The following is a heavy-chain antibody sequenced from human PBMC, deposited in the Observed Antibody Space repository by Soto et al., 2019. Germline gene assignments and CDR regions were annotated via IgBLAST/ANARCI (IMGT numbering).Heavy chain of an antibody. J-gene: IGHJ3*02. CDR2: IYYSGST. Sequence: SETLCLTCTVSGGSISSGDYYWRWIRQPPGKGLEWIGNIYYSGSTYSNPSLKSRVTISVDTSKNQFSLKLSSVTAADTAVYYCASATYVDFWSGSPAFDICGQGQWSPSPQ. V-gene: IGHV4-30-4*01. CDR1: GGSISSGDYY. CDR3: ASATYVDFWSGSPAFDI. D-gene: IGHD3-3*01.